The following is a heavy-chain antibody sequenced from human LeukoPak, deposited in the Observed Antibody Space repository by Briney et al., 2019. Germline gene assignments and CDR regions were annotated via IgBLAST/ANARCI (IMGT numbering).Heavy chain of an antibody. D-gene: IGHD6-13*01. V-gene: IGHV1-2*02. J-gene: IGHJ4*02. CDR2: INPNSGGT. CDR1: GYTFTGYY. CDR3: ARASVLAAGSDY. Sequence: ASVKVSCEASGYTFTGYYMHWVRQAPGQGLEWMGWINPNSGGTNYAQKFQGRVTMTRDTSISTAYMELSRLRSDDTAVYYCARASVLAAGSDYWGQGTLVTVSS.